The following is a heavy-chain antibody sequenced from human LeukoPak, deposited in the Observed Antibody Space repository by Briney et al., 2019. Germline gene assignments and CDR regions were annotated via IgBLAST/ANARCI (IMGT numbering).Heavy chain of an antibody. CDR2: IIPILGIA. CDR3: ARDPNYGSDY. Sequence: GASVKVYCKASGGTFSSYAISWVRQAPGQGLEWMGRIIPILGIANYAQKFQGRVTITADKSTSTAYMELSSLRSEDTAVYYCARDPNYGSDYWGQGTLVTVSS. D-gene: IGHD3-10*01. CDR1: GGTFSSYA. J-gene: IGHJ4*02. V-gene: IGHV1-69*04.